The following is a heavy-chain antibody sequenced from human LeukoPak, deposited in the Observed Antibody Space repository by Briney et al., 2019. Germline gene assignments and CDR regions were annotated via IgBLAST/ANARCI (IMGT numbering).Heavy chain of an antibody. CDR3: ARSFHCSSTSCPYYYYYYMDV. Sequence: ASVKVSCKASGGTFSSYAISWVRQAPGQGLEWMGGIIPIFGTANYAQKFQGRVTITTDESTSTAYMELSSLRSEDTAVYYCARSFHCSSTSCPYYYYYYMDVWGKGTTVTVSS. D-gene: IGHD2-2*01. V-gene: IGHV1-69*05. CDR2: IIPIFGTA. CDR1: GGTFSSYA. J-gene: IGHJ6*03.